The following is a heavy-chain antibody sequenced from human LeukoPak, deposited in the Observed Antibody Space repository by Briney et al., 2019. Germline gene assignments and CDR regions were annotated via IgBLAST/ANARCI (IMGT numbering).Heavy chain of an antibody. Sequence: PSETLSLTCTVSGGSISSYYWSWIRQPAGKGLEWIGRVYTSGTTDYNPSLKSRVTMSVDTSKNQFSLKLSFVTAADTAVYYCARDRYYGGNVRDYFDYWGQGPLVNVSS. CDR2: VYTSGTT. D-gene: IGHD2-21*01. CDR3: ARDRYYGGNVRDYFDY. J-gene: IGHJ4*02. CDR1: GGSISSYY. V-gene: IGHV4-4*07.